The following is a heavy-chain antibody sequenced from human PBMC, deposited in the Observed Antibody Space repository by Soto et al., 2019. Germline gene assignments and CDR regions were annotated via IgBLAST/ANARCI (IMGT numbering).Heavy chain of an antibody. D-gene: IGHD2-15*01. J-gene: IGHJ3*02. CDR1: GFTFSSYW. CDR2: INSDGSST. V-gene: IGHV3-74*01. Sequence: GGSLRLSCAASGFTFSSYWMHWVRQAPGKGLVWVSRINSDGSSTSYADSVKGRFTISRDNAKNTLYLQMNSLRAEDTAVYYCARAPIVVVAATTNASDIRAQRTMVTVSS. CDR3: ARAPIVVVAATTNASDI.